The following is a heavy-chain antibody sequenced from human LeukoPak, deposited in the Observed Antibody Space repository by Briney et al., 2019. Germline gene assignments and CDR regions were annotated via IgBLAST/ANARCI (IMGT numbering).Heavy chain of an antibody. Sequence: GGSLRLSCAASGFTFSSYVMNWVRQAPGKGLEWVAVISYDGSNKYYADSVKGRFTISRDNAKNSLYLQMNSLRAEDTAVYYCARDGYGIAAAGSLDYWGQGTLVTVSS. CDR2: ISYDGSNK. CDR3: ARDGYGIAAAGSLDY. J-gene: IGHJ4*02. CDR1: GFTFSSYV. D-gene: IGHD6-13*01. V-gene: IGHV3-30*04.